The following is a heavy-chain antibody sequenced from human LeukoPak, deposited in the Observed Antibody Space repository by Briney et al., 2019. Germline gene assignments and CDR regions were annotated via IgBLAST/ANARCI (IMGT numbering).Heavy chain of an antibody. Sequence: SETLSLTCTVSGGSISSYYWSWIRQPPGKGLEWIGYIYYSGSTNYNPSLKSRVTISVDTSKNQFSLKLSSVTAADTAVYYCARVRRIAAAGWAFGIWGQGTMVTVSS. V-gene: IGHV4-59*01. CDR2: IYYSGST. CDR3: ARVRRIAAAGWAFGI. D-gene: IGHD6-13*01. J-gene: IGHJ3*02. CDR1: GGSISSYY.